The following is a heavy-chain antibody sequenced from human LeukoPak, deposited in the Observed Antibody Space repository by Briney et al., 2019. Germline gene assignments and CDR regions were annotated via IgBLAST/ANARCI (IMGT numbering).Heavy chain of an antibody. D-gene: IGHD6-19*01. CDR1: GGSISSYY. J-gene: IGHJ6*03. Sequence: SETLSLTCTVSGGSISSYYWSWIRQPRGRGLEWIGYIYYSGSTYYNPSSKSRVTVSVDTSTNQFSLKLSSVTAADTAVYYCARGFKRVAGAYYYDYMDVWGKGTTVTVSS. CDR3: ARGFKRVAGAYYYDYMDV. CDR2: IYYSGST. V-gene: IGHV4-59*01.